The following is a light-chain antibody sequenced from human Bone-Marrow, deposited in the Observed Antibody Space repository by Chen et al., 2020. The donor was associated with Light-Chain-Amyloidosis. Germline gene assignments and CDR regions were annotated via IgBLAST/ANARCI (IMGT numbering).Light chain of an antibody. CDR2: KSN. V-gene: IGLV1-47*01. J-gene: IGLJ3*02. Sequence: QSVLTQPPSASGTPGQRGTISCSGSSSNIGSNYVIWYQQLPGTAPKLLLYKSNERPSGVPERVSGSKSGSSASLAISGLRSEDEADYYCATWDDSLSGWVFGGGTKLTVL. CDR1: SSNIGSNY. CDR3: ATWDDSLSGWV.